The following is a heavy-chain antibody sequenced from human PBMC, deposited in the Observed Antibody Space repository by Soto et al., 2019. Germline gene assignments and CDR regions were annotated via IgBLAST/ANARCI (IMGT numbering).Heavy chain of an antibody. CDR2: IYYSGST. D-gene: IGHD1-1*01. J-gene: IGHJ6*02. V-gene: IGHV4-30-4*01. Sequence: SETLSLTCPVSGGSISSGYDFWTWIRQPPGKGLEWIGYIYYSGSTYYNPSLKSRLTMSVDTSKNQFSLKLSSVTAADTAVYYWPSDRAKWKDYYYYGMEVWAQGPPATVSS. CDR3: PSDRAKWKDYYYYGMEV. CDR1: GGSISSGYDF.